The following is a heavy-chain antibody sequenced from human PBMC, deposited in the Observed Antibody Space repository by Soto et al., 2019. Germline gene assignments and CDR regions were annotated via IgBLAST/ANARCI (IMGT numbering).Heavy chain of an antibody. CDR2: INPSGDST. V-gene: IGHV1-46*01. CDR3: ATPRGQPGYTYGVYSYYGMDV. CDR1: GYTFTTYY. J-gene: IGHJ6*02. D-gene: IGHD5-18*01. Sequence: GASVKVSCKASGYTFTTYYIHWVRQAPGQGPEWMGIINPSGDSTSYAQKLQGRVTMTTDTSTSTVYMELSSLRSEDTAVYYCATPRGQPGYTYGVYSYYGMDVWGQGTTVTVSS.